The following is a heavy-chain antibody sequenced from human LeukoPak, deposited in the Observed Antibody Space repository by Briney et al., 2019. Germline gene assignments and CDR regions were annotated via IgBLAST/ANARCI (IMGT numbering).Heavy chain of an antibody. Sequence: SVKVSCKASVGTFSSYAISWVRQAPGQGLERMGVIIPIFGTANYAQKYQGRVTITTDKSTSTAYMELSSLRSEDTAVYYCARPRGTDSSGYLYSGQGTLGTVSS. J-gene: IGHJ4*02. CDR1: VGTFSSYA. CDR3: ARPRGTDSSGYLY. D-gene: IGHD3-22*01. V-gene: IGHV1-69*05. CDR2: IIPIFGTA.